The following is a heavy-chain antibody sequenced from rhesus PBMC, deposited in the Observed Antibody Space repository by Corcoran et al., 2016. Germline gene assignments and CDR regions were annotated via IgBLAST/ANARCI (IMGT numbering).Heavy chain of an antibody. CDR1: GGSISSSY. D-gene: IGHD5-12*01. CDR3: VRDRGSVDTPNRFDV. J-gene: IGHJ5-1*01. CDR2: IYGSGSST. V-gene: IGHV4-169*02. Sequence: QLQLQESGPGLVKPSETLSVTCAVSGGSISSSYWSWIRQAPGQGREGIGYIYGSGSSTNYNPSLKSLVTLSVDTSKNQFSLKLSSVTAADTAVYYCVRDRGSVDTPNRFDVWGPGVLVTVSS.